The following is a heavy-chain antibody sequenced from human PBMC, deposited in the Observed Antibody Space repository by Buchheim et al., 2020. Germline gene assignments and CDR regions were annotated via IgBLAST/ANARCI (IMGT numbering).Heavy chain of an antibody. V-gene: IGHV1-46*01. Sequence: QGQLVQSGAEMKMPGASVIVSCRASGFPLTNYYIHWVRQAPGQGLEWVGRINPSGGDTIYAQRFQGRVTMTRDTSTSTDDMELRSLRSDDSAVYFCAREGNDFWSGYAVFYGMDVWGQGTT. CDR2: INPSGGDT. CDR3: AREGNDFWSGYAVFYGMDV. D-gene: IGHD3-3*01. CDR1: GFPLTNYY. J-gene: IGHJ6*02.